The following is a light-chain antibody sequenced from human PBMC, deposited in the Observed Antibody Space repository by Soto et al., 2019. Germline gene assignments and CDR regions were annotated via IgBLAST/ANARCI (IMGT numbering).Light chain of an antibody. V-gene: IGKV3-20*01. CDR2: GAS. CDR3: QQYGSLSWT. J-gene: IGKJ1*01. Sequence: ESVLTQSPCTLSLSPGERATLSCRASQNVDTNYLAWYQQKPGQAPRIIIFGASGRATGIPDRFSGSGSGTDFTLTISRLEPEDFAMYYCQQYGSLSWTFGQGTKVDIK. CDR1: QNVDTNY.